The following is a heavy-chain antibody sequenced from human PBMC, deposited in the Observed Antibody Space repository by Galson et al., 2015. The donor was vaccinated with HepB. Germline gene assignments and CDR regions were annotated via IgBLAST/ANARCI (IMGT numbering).Heavy chain of an antibody. J-gene: IGHJ4*02. CDR2: IYSGGST. V-gene: IGHV3-66*01. CDR1: GFTVSSNY. CDR3: ARVLRYRSYYFDY. D-gene: IGHD3-16*02. Sequence: SLRLSCAASGFTVSSNYMSWVRQAPGKGLEWVSVIYSGGSTYYADSVKGRFTISRDNSKNTLYLQMNSLRAEDTAVYYCARVLRYRSYYFDYWGQGTLVTVSS.